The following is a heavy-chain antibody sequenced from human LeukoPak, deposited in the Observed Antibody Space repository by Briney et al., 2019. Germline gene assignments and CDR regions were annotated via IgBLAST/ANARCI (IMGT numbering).Heavy chain of an antibody. CDR3: ARDTLGEWELHCFDY. Sequence: SETLSLTCTVSGGSISSYYWSWIRQPAGKGLEWIGRIYTSGSTNYNPSLKSRVTMSVDTSKNQFSLKLSSVTAADTAVYYCARDTLGEWELHCFDYWGQGTLVTVSS. D-gene: IGHD1-26*01. V-gene: IGHV4-4*07. CDR1: GGSISSYY. J-gene: IGHJ4*02. CDR2: IYTSGST.